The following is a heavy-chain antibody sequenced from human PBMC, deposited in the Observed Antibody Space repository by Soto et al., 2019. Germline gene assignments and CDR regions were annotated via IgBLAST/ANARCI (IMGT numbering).Heavy chain of an antibody. V-gene: IGHV3-23*01. CDR1: GFTFSSYA. CDR2: ISGSDDST. CDR3: AKRSSSSTFDY. Sequence: VPLLESGGGLVQPGESLRLSCAASGFTFSSYAMSWVRQAPGKGLEWVSVISGSDDSTYYADSVKGRFTISRDKSEDTLYLQMNSLRAEDTAVYYCAKRSSSSTFDYWGQGTLVTVCS. D-gene: IGHD6-6*01. J-gene: IGHJ4*02.